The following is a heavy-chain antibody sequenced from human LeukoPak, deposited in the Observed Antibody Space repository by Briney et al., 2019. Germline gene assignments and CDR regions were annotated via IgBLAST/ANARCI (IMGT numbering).Heavy chain of an antibody. Sequence: PSQTLSLTCTVSGGSISSGGYYWSWIRQHPGKGLEWIGYIYYSGSTYYNPSLKSRVTISVDTSKNQFSLKLSSVTAADTAVYYCARLRGSGWSSYYYGMDVWGQGTTVTVSS. J-gene: IGHJ6*02. D-gene: IGHD6-19*01. V-gene: IGHV4-31*03. CDR1: GGSISSGGYY. CDR2: IYYSGST. CDR3: ARLRGSGWSSYYYGMDV.